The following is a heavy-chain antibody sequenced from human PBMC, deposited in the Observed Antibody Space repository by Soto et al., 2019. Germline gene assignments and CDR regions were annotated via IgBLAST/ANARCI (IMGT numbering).Heavy chain of an antibody. Sequence: QVQLVQSGGEVKKPGASVKVSCKTSGYSFTTYGISWVRQAPGQGLEWMGWISAYNGNTNYAQKLQGRVTMTTDTTTSTTYMELRSLRSDDTDVYYCAREGPAPYYYHGMDVWGQGSTVTVSS. CDR1: GYSFTTYG. CDR2: ISAYNGNT. J-gene: IGHJ6*02. CDR3: AREGPAPYYYHGMDV. V-gene: IGHV1-18*01.